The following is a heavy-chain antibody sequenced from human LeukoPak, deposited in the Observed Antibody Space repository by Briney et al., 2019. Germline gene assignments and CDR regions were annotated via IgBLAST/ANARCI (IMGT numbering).Heavy chain of an antibody. CDR3: AKDLYYDILTGYSPY. D-gene: IGHD3-9*01. Sequence: PGGSLGLSCAASGFTFSSYAMSWVHQAPGKGLEWVSAISGSGGSTYYADSVKGRFTISRDNSKNTLYLQMNSLRAEDTAVYYCAKDLYYDILTGYSPYWGQGTLVTVSS. V-gene: IGHV3-23*01. CDR1: GFTFSSYA. CDR2: ISGSGGST. J-gene: IGHJ4*02.